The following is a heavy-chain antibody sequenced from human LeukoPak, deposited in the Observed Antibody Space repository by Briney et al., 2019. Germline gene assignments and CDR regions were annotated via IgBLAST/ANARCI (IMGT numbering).Heavy chain of an antibody. V-gene: IGHV1-18*01. Sequence: ASVKDSSMASGYTSISYVISGVRPAPGRGLEWMGRIIAYNGNTNYAQKLQGRVTMTTDTSTSTAYMELRSLRSDDTAVYYCARGGGWYYDFWSGYYSLDYWGQGTLVTVSS. CDR3: ARGGGWYYDFWSGYYSLDY. CDR2: IIAYNGNT. D-gene: IGHD3-3*01. J-gene: IGHJ4*02. CDR1: GYTSISYV.